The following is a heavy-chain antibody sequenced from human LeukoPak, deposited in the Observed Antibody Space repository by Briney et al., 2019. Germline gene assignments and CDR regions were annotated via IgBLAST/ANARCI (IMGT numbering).Heavy chain of an antibody. D-gene: IGHD1-1*01. J-gene: IGHJ4*02. V-gene: IGHV4-59*07. CDR3: ASNTGSVFDN. CDR1: GDFITAYY. Sequence: SDTLSLPGTVSGDFITAYYWSWIRQPPGKGLEGIGYVYYSGKPDYNPSLRSRVPISLEMSNHQFSLNLTSVTPADTAVYYCASNTGSVFDNWGQGALVTVSS. CDR2: VYYSGKP.